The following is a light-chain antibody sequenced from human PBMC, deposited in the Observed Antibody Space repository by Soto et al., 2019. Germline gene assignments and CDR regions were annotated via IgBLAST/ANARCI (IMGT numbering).Light chain of an antibody. J-gene: IGKJ1*01. CDR1: QSVGNW. CDR3: QQYNSYST. CDR2: DVS. V-gene: IGKV1-5*01. Sequence: DIQMTQSPSTLSASVGERVTITCRASQSVGNWLAWYQQKPGKAPNLLIYDVSSLESGVPSRFSGSASGTEFTLTISSLQPDDFATYYCQQYNSYSTFGQGTKVDIK.